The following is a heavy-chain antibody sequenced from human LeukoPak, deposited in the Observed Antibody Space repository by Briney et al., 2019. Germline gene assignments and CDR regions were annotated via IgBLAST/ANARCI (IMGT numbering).Heavy chain of an antibody. D-gene: IGHD3-16*02. CDR3: ARDLGGLGELSAPT. Sequence: SETLSLTCTVSGGSISSGDYYWSWIRQPPGKGLEWIGYIYYSGSTYYNPSLKSRVTLSVDTSKNQFSLKLSSVTAADTAVYYCARDLGGLGELSAPTWGQGTLVTVSS. V-gene: IGHV4-30-4*01. CDR1: GGSISSGDYY. CDR2: IYYSGST. J-gene: IGHJ5*02.